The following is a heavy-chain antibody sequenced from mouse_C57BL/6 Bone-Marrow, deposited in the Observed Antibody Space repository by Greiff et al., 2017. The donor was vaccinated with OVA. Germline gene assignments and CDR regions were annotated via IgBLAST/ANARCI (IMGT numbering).Heavy chain of an antibody. V-gene: IGHV5-4*03. J-gene: IGHJ4*01. CDR1: GFTFSSYA. Sequence: DVKLVESGGGLVKPGGSLKLSCAASGFTFSSYAMSWVRQTPEKRLEWVATISDGGSYTYYPDNVKGRFTISRDNAKNNLYLQMSHLKSEDTAMYYCATLYAMDYWGQGTSVTVSS. CDR2: ISDGGSYT. CDR3: ATLYAMDY.